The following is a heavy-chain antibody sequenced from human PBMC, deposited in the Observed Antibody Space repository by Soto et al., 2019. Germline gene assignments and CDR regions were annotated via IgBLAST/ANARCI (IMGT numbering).Heavy chain of an antibody. Sequence: XSVKCSCKASVYTFTSYGISWVRQAPGQGLEWMGWISAYNGNTNYAQKLQGRVTMTTDTSTSTAYMELRSLRSDDTAVYYCARTFYDSSGYYPGFDYWGQGTLVTVSS. CDR2: ISAYNGNT. CDR3: ARTFYDSSGYYPGFDY. J-gene: IGHJ4*02. V-gene: IGHV1-18*04. D-gene: IGHD3-22*01. CDR1: VYTFTSYG.